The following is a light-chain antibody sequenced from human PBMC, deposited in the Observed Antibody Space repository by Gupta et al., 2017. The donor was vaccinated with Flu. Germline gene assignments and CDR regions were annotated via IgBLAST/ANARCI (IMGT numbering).Light chain of an antibody. V-gene: IGKV3-20*01. Sequence: ESTILSGRASQSVGRNYVAWYQQRPGQSPRLLIYGASLWAAGVPDRFSGSGSGTDFSFTISRLEPEDLAVYFCLQYADSPLTFGGGTKVEI. CDR1: QSVGRNY. CDR3: LQYADSPLT. J-gene: IGKJ4*01. CDR2: GAS.